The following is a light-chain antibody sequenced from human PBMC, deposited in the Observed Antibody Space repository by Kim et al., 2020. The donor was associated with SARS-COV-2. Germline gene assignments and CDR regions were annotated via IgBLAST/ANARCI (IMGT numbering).Light chain of an antibody. V-gene: IGLV1-44*01. J-gene: IGLJ1*01. Sequence: QSVLTQPPSASGTPGQRVTISCSGSSSNIGGNTVNWYQQLPGTAPKLFIYSNNQRPSGVPDRFSGSKSGTSASLAISGLQSEDEADYYCAAWDDSLNGHVFGTGTKVTVL. CDR3: AAWDDSLNGHV. CDR1: SSNIGGNT. CDR2: SNN.